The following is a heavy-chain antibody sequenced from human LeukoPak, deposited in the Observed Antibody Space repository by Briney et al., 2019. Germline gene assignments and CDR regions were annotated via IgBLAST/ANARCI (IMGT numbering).Heavy chain of an antibody. D-gene: IGHD2-2*01. CDR3: ARGLSSSTSQSRQLRFDP. CDR1: GGSISSSSYY. Sequence: PSETLSLTCTVSGGSISSSSYYWGWIRQPPGKGLEWIGSIYYSGSTYYNPSLKSRVTISVDTSKNQFSLKLSSVTAADTAVYYCARGLSSSTSQSRQLRFDPWGQGTLVTVSS. CDR2: IYYSGST. V-gene: IGHV4-39*01. J-gene: IGHJ5*02.